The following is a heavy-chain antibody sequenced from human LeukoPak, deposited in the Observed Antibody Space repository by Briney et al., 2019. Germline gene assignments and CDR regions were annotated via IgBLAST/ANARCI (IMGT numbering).Heavy chain of an antibody. Sequence: GGSLRLSCAVSGFTFSSYWMSWVRQAPGKGLEWVANIKQDGSEKYYVDSVKGRFTISRDNAKNSLYLQMNSLRAEDTAVYYCAREWRTTAIDYWGQGTLVTVSS. CDR3: AREWRTTAIDY. CDR1: GFTFSSYW. V-gene: IGHV3-7*03. CDR2: IKQDGSEK. D-gene: IGHD4-17*01. J-gene: IGHJ4*02.